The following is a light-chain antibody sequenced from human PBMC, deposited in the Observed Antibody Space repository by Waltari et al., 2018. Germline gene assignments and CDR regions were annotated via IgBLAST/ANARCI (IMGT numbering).Light chain of an antibody. CDR3: QQYNNWPPAT. CDR1: QSVSSN. Sequence: EIVMTQSPATLSVSPGERATLSCRASQSVSSNLAWYQQKPGQAPRLLIYATSTRATGVPDRFSGSGSETEFTLTISSLQSEDFAVYYCQQYNNWPPATFGGGTKVESK. J-gene: IGKJ4*01. CDR2: ATS. V-gene: IGKV3-15*01.